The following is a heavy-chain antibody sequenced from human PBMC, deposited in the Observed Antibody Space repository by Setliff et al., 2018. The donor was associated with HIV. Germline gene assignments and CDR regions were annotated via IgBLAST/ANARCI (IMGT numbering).Heavy chain of an antibody. D-gene: IGHD4-17*01. CDR2: IYHHGTT. CDR3: ARGGPTVAFGLDV. CDR1: GYSISSGYY. Sequence: SETLSLTCAVSGYSISSGYYWGWIRQPPGKGLEWIGNIYHHGTTYYYPSLKGRVTISLDTSNNQFSLNLTSVTAADTAVYYCARGGPTVAFGLDVWGQGTTVTVSS. J-gene: IGHJ6*02. V-gene: IGHV4-38-2*01.